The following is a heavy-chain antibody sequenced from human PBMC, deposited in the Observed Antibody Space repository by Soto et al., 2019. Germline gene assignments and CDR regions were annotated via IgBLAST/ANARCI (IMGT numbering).Heavy chain of an antibody. Sequence: QLQLQESGPGLVKPSETLSLTCTVSGGSISSSSYYWGWIRQPPGKGLEWIGSIYYSGSTYYNPSLKSRVTISVDTSKNQFSLKLSSVTAADTAVYYCARHPGDYDILTGYGAFDIWGQGTMVTVSS. V-gene: IGHV4-39*01. D-gene: IGHD3-9*01. CDR2: IYYSGST. CDR1: GGSISSSSYY. CDR3: ARHPGDYDILTGYGAFDI. J-gene: IGHJ3*02.